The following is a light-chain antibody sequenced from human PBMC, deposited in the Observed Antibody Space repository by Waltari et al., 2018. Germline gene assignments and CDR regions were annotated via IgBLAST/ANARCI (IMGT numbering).Light chain of an antibody. CDR3: QHHVRLPAT. CDR1: QNIGNY. V-gene: IGKV3-20*01. J-gene: IGKJ1*01. Sequence: IVLTQSPGTLSWSPGGRATLSCRASQNIGNYLAWYQQKPGQAPRLLIYGASSRAAGIPDRFSGSGSGADFSLTISRLEPEDFAVYYCQHHVRLPATFGQGTKV. CDR2: GAS.